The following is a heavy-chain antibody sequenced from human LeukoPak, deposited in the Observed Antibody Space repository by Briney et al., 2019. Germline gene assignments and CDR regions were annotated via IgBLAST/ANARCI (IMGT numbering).Heavy chain of an antibody. D-gene: IGHD6-19*01. Sequence: ASVKLSCTASGYTFTDYYIHWVRQPPGQGLEWVGWINPNSGATTYAQSFQGRVTVTRGTSISTAYMELSRLTSDDTAVYYCARADIAVAGWDFDCWGQGTLVTVSS. CDR1: GYTFTDYY. V-gene: IGHV1-2*02. J-gene: IGHJ4*02. CDR2: INPNSGAT. CDR3: ARADIAVAGWDFDC.